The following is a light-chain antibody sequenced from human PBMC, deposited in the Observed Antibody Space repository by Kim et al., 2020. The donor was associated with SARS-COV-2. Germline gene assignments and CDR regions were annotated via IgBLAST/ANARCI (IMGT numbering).Light chain of an antibody. Sequence: QSLTISCTETYDVVRRYDFVSCYHQYPGKVPKLLIYDVSERPSGVPDRFAGAKSGSTASLTISRLQTDDEAAYYCCSYAGTYTWLFGGATQLTVL. CDR3: CSYAGTYTWL. CDR1: YDVVRRYDF. J-gene: IGLJ3*02. V-gene: IGLV2-11*03. CDR2: DVS.